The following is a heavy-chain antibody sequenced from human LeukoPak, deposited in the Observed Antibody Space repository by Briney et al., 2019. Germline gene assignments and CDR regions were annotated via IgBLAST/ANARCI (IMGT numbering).Heavy chain of an antibody. CDR2: IYTSGST. J-gene: IGHJ4*02. CDR1: GGSISRYC. CDR3: AKSYFDYSTYYSYYFNL. V-gene: IGHV4-4*09. D-gene: IGHD4-11*01. Sequence: SETLSLTSTVSGGSISRYCWSWIRQPRGKGLEWIGYIYTSGSTNYNPSLKSRVTISVDTSKSQFALKLSSVTAADTAVYYCAKSYFDYSTYYSYYFNLWGQGALVTVSS.